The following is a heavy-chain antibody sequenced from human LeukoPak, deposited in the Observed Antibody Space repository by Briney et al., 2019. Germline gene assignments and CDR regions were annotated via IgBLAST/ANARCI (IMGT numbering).Heavy chain of an antibody. D-gene: IGHD3-22*01. CDR1: GFAFDDYG. CDR2: INWNGGST. J-gene: IGHJ4*02. CDR3: ASDFHYDSSGYPLPFDY. Sequence: GGSLRLSCAASGFAFDDYGMSWVRQAPGKGLEWVSGINWNGGSTGYADSVKGRFTISRDNAKNSLYLQMNSLRAEDTALSYCASDFHYDSSGYPLPFDYWGQGTLVTVSP. V-gene: IGHV3-20*04.